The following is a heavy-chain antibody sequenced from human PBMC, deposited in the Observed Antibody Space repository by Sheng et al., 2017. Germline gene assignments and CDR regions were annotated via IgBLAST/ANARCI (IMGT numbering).Heavy chain of an antibody. CDR3: ARDRKGSSSTPPITYYYYYYMDV. CDR2: IKQDGSEK. Sequence: EVQLVESGGGLVQPGGSLRLSCAASGFTFSSYWMSWVRQAPGKGLEWVANIKQDGSEKYYVDSVKGRFTISRDNAKNSLYLQMNSLRAEDTAVYYCARDRKGSSSTPPITYYYYYYMDVVGRKGPTVTV. J-gene: IGHJ6*03. CDR1: GFTFSSYW. V-gene: IGHV3-7*01. D-gene: IGHD6-13*01.